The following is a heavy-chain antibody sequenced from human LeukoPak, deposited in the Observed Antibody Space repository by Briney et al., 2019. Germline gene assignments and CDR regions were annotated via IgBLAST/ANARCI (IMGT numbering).Heavy chain of an antibody. CDR3: ARDSSYDYYYDSSGYYSSDFDY. Sequence: GGSLRLPCAASGFTLDDYAMHWVRQAPGKGLEWVSGISWNSGNIGYADSVKGRFTISRDNAKNSLYLQMNSLRAEDTAVYYCARDSSYDYYYDSSGYYSSDFDYWGQGTLVTVSS. CDR2: ISWNSGNI. J-gene: IGHJ4*02. CDR1: GFTLDDYA. D-gene: IGHD3-22*01. V-gene: IGHV3-9*01.